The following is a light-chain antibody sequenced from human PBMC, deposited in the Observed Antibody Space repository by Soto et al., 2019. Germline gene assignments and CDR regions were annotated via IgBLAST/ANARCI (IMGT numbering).Light chain of an antibody. CDR2: DAS. V-gene: IGKV1-5*01. J-gene: IGKJ2*01. CDR3: QQYNIYSYT. Sequence: DIQMTQSPSTLSASVGDRVTITCRASQSISNWLAWYQQKPGKAPKLLIFDASSMDSGVPSRFSGSGSGTEFTLTISSLQPDDFSTYYCQQYNIYSYTFGQGTKVEIK. CDR1: QSISNW.